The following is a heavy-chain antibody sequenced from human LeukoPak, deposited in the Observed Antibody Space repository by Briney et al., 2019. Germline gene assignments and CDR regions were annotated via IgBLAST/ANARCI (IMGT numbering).Heavy chain of an antibody. CDR3: ARGYYDILSGYEPFDP. D-gene: IGHD3-9*01. V-gene: IGHV3-74*01. CDR1: GFTFSSYW. Sequence: PGGSLRLSCAASGFTFSSYWMHWVRQAPGKGLVWVSRINSDGSSTSHADSVKGRFTISRDNAKNTLYLQMNSLRAEDTAVYYCARGYYDILSGYEPFDPWGQGTLVTVSS. J-gene: IGHJ5*02. CDR2: INSDGSST.